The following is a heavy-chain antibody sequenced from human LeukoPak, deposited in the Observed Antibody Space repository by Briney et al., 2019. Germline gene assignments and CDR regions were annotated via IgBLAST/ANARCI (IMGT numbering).Heavy chain of an antibody. D-gene: IGHD4-23*01. CDR1: GGSISSSSYY. CDR3: ARDGYGGNDGGY. V-gene: IGHV4-39*07. J-gene: IGHJ4*02. Sequence: PSETLSLTCTVSGGSISSSSYYWGWIRQPPGKGLEWIGSIYYSGSTYYNPSLKSRVTVSVDTSKNQFSLKLSSVTAADTAVYYCARDGYGGNDGGYWGQGTLVTVSS. CDR2: IYYSGST.